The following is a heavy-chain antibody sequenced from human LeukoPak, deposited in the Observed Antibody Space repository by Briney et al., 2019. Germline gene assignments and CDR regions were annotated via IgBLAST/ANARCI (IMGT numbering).Heavy chain of an antibody. V-gene: IGHV4-30-4*01. CDR2: IYYSGST. CDR1: GGSISSGDYY. Sequence: SETLSLTCTVSGGSISSGDYYWSWIRQPPGKGLEWIGYIYYSGSTYYNPSLKSRVTISVDTSKNQFSLQLNSVTPEDTAVYYCARGLPLRYSSSWYQINDNWFDPWGQGTLVTVSS. D-gene: IGHD6-13*01. CDR3: ARGLPLRYSSSWYQINDNWFDP. J-gene: IGHJ5*02.